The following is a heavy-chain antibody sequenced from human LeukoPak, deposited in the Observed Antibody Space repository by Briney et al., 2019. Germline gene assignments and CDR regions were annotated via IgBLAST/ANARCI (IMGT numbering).Heavy chain of an antibody. CDR2: IYYSGST. V-gene: IGHV4-59*08. CDR1: GGSISHYF. J-gene: IGHJ2*01. D-gene: IGHD5-12*01. Sequence: SETLSLTCTVFGGSISHYFWSWIRQPPGKPLEWIGYIYYSGSTNYNPSLKSRLTISVDTSKDQFSLKLSSVTAADTAVYYCAKTVARYWYFDLWGRGTLVTVSS. CDR3: AKTVARYWYFDL.